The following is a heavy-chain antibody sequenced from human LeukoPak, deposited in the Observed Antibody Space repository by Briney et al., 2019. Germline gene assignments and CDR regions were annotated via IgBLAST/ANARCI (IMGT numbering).Heavy chain of an antibody. CDR1: GFTFSSYR. CDR3: ARVAYSGYDFGY. D-gene: IGHD5-12*01. CDR2: ISSSSSYI. V-gene: IGHV3-21*01. Sequence: GGSLRLSCAASGFTFSSYRMNWVRQAPGKGLEWVSSISSSSSYIYYADSVKGRFTISRDNAKNSLYLQMNSLRAEDTAIYYCARVAYSGYDFGYWGQGTLVTVSS. J-gene: IGHJ4*02.